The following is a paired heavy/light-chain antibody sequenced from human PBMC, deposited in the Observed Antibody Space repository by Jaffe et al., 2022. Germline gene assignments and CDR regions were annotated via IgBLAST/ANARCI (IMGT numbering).Heavy chain of an antibody. Sequence: QIQLQQSGPGLVKPSQTLSLTCAISGDSVSGNSVAWNWIRQSPSRGLEWLGRTYYRSNWHTDYAVSVKSRITINADTSKNQFSLHLNSVTPEDTAVYYCARDGPTNGYDFDYWGQGALVTVSS. J-gene: IGHJ4*02. CDR3: ARDGPTNGYDFDY. D-gene: IGHD5-12*01. V-gene: IGHV6-1*01. CDR1: GDSVSGNSVA. CDR2: TYYRSNWHT.
Light chain of an antibody. V-gene: IGKV3-20*01. J-gene: IGKJ1*01. Sequence: EIVLTQSPGTLSLSPGEGATLSCRASQSLSSSQLAWYQQKPGQAPSLLIYGVFRRATGIPDRFSGSGSGTDFTLIISRLEPEDFAVYYCQHYGNSPTFGQGTKVEIK. CDR1: QSLSSSQ. CDR3: QHYGNSPT. CDR2: GVF.